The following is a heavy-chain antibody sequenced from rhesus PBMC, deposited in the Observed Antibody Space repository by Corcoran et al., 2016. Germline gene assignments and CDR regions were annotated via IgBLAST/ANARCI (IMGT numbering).Heavy chain of an antibody. V-gene: IGHV4-80*01. CDR3: ARGGYGSSYH. J-gene: IGHJ4*01. Sequence: QVQLQESGPGLVKPSETLSLTCAVSVASISGFWWTWIRQPPGKGLEWIGEINGDSGTTYYNASRKSRVTISKDAAQNQFSLKLSSMTAADTAVYFCARGGYGSSYHWGQGVLVTVSS. CDR1: VASISGFW. D-gene: IGHD4-29*01. CDR2: INGDSGTT.